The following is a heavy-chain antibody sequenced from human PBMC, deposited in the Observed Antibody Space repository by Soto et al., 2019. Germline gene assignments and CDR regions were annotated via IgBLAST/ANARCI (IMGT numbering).Heavy chain of an antibody. CDR2: IYPGDSDT. Sequence: ESLKISCKGSGYNFAVYWIGWVRQMPGKGLEWVGMIYPGDSDTRYSPSFQGQVTISVDKSISTAYLQWSSLKASDTAMYYCARGWKVAGDAFDIWGQGTMVTVSS. CDR3: ARGWKVAGDAFDI. V-gene: IGHV5-51*01. J-gene: IGHJ3*02. D-gene: IGHD1-1*01. CDR1: GYNFAVYW.